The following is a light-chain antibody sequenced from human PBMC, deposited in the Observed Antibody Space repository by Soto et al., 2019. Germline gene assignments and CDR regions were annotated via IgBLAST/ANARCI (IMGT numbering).Light chain of an antibody. V-gene: IGKV1-5*03. Sequence: DIQMTQSPSTLSASVGDRVTITCRASQSISSWLAWYQQKPGKAPKLLIYKASSLESGVPSRFSGSGSGTEFTLTISSLQPDDFANYYCQQYNSYPIPFGQGTRLEIK. CDR2: KAS. CDR1: QSISSW. J-gene: IGKJ5*01. CDR3: QQYNSYPIP.